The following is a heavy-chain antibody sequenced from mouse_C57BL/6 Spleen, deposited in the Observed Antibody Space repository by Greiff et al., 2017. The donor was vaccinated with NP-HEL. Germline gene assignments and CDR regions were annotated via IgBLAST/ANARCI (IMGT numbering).Heavy chain of an antibody. CDR1: GYTFTGYW. CDR2: ILPGSGST. CDR3: ARWDYDGDDGAWFAY. J-gene: IGHJ3*01. D-gene: IGHD2-4*01. Sequence: VKLVESGAELMKPGASVKLSCKATGYTFTGYWIEWVKQRPGHGLEWIGEILPGSGSTNYNEKFKGKATFTADTSSNTAYMQLSSLTTEDSAIYYCARWDYDGDDGAWFAYWGQGTLVTVSA. V-gene: IGHV1-9*01.